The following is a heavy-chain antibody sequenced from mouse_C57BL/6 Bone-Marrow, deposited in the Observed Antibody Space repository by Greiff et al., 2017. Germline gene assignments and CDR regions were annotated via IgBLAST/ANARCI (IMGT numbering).Heavy chain of an antibody. CDR3: ARWLHYDGVYYYAMDY. Sequence: QVQLQQPGAELVKPGASVKLSCKASGYTFTSYWMHWVKQRPGRGLEWIGRIDPNSGGTKYNEKFKSKATLTVDKPSSTAYMKLSSLTSADSAVYSCARWLHYDGVYYYAMDYWGQGTSVTVSS. V-gene: IGHV1-72*01. CDR1: GYTFTSYW. CDR2: IDPNSGGT. D-gene: IGHD1-1*01. J-gene: IGHJ4*01.